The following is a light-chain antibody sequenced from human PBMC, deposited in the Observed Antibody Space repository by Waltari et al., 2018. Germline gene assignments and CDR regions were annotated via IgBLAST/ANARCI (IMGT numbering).Light chain of an antibody. CDR3: NSRDRGGNYVI. CDR2: GKN. CDR1: SLRSYY. Sequence: SSELTQDPAVSVALGQPVRITCQGDSLRSYYATLYHQKPGQAPVLAMYGKNNRPSGIPGRFSGSSSGNTASLTITGAQAEDEADYYCNSRDRGGNYVIFGGGTKLTVL. J-gene: IGLJ2*01. V-gene: IGLV3-19*01.